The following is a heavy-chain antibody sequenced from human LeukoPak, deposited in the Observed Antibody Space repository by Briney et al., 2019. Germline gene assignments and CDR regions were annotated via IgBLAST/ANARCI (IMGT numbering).Heavy chain of an antibody. J-gene: IGHJ3*02. CDR1: GFTFTNAW. CDR2: IKSIGDGGTT. CDR3: TTGRDRWQLLFDI. V-gene: IGHV3-15*05. D-gene: IGHD4-23*01. Sequence: RPGGSLRLSCAASGFTFTNAWMSWVRQAPGKGLEWVGRIKSIGDGGTTEYTAPVQGRFTISRDDSRNTLYLQMNSLKTEDTAVYYCTTGRDRWQLLFDIWGQGTMVAVS.